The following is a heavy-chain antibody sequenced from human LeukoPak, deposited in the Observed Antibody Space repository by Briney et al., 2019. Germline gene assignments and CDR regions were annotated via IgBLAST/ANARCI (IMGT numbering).Heavy chain of an antibody. CDR3: ARDPEVATPYYYGMDV. D-gene: IGHD5-24*01. J-gene: IGHJ6*02. CDR1: GGSISSDY. V-gene: IGHV4-59*01. CDR2: IYYSGSA. Sequence: PSETLSLTCTVSGGSISSDYWNWIRQPPGKGLEWIGYIYYSGSATYNPSLNNRVTISVDRSKNQFSLRLSSVTAADTAVYYCARDPEVATPYYYGMDVWGQGTTVTVS.